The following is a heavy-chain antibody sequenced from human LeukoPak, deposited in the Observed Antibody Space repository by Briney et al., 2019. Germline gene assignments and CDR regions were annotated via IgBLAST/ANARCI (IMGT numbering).Heavy chain of an antibody. CDR2: ISAYNGNT. D-gene: IGHD6-19*01. CDR3: ARVEGVQQWLSSYNWFDP. CDR1: GYTFTSYG. V-gene: IGHV1-18*01. J-gene: IGHJ5*02. Sequence: GASVKVSCKASGYTFTSYGISWVRQAPGQGLEWMGWISAYNGNTNYAQKLQGRVTMTTDTSTSTAYMELRSLRSDDTAVYYCARVEGVQQWLSSYNWFDPWGQGTLVTVSS.